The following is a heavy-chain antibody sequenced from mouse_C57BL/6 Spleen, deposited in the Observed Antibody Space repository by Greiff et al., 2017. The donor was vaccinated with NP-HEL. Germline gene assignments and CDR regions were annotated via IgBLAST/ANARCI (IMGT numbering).Heavy chain of an antibody. CDR2: IYPGSGST. Sequence: QVQLQQPGAELVKPGASVKMSCKASGYTFTSYWITWVKQRPGQGLEWIGDIYPGSGSTNYNEKFKSKATLTVDTSSSTAYMQLSSLTSEDSAVYYCARGYYYGSSPWFDYWGQGTTLTVSS. J-gene: IGHJ2*01. CDR3: ARGYYYGSSPWFDY. CDR1: GYTFTSYW. V-gene: IGHV1-55*01. D-gene: IGHD1-1*01.